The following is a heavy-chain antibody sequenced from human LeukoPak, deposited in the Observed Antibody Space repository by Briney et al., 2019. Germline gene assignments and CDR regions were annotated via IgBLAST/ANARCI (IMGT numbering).Heavy chain of an antibody. CDR2: ISSSGSTT. D-gene: IGHD6-19*01. CDR1: GFSFSVYE. J-gene: IGHJ4*02. CDR3: TTLTVASNFDY. V-gene: IGHV3-48*03. Sequence: GGSLRLSCAASGFSFSVYEMHWVRQAPGKGLEWISDISSSGSTTYYADSVRGRFSISRDNAKNSLYLQMNSLRAEDTAVYCCTTLTVASNFDYWGQGTLVTVSS.